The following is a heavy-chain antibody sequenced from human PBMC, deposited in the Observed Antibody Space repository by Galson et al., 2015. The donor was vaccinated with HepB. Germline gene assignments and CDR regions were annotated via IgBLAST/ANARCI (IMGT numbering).Heavy chain of an antibody. V-gene: IGHV1-2*06. Sequence: SVKVSCKASGYTFNGYYMHWVRQAPGQGLEWLGRSNPNSGGTNYAQKFQGRVTMTRDTSINTAYMELSRLRFGDTAVYYCARESPSGSSFDYWGQGALVTVSS. CDR1: GYTFNGYY. CDR3: ARESPSGSSFDY. CDR2: SNPNSGGT. D-gene: IGHD1-26*01. J-gene: IGHJ4*02.